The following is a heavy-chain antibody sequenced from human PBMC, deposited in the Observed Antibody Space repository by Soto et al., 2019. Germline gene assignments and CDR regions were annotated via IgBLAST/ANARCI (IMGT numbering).Heavy chain of an antibody. CDR2: IWYDGSNK. Sequence: QVQLVESGGGVVQPGRSLRLSCAASGFTFSSCGMHWVRQAPGKGLEWVAVIWYDGSNKHYADSVQGRFTISRDNSNNTLYLQMNSLRAEDTAVYYCARDVSLEWLSTNYYGMDVWGQGTTVTVSS. CDR1: GFTFSSCG. CDR3: ARDVSLEWLSTNYYGMDV. D-gene: IGHD3-3*01. J-gene: IGHJ6*02. V-gene: IGHV3-33*01.